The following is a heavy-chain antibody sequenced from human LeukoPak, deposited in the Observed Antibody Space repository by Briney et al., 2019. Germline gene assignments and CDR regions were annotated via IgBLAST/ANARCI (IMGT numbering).Heavy chain of an antibody. CDR3: ARDPRWLTPDCNSIGCYVNWFDL. CDR1: GYSISSGFL. D-gene: IGHD2-2*01. V-gene: IGHV4-38-2*02. J-gene: IGHJ5*02. Sequence: SETLSLTCAVSGYSISSGFLWGWIRQPPGKGLEWIGSIYRSGNTYYNPSLKSRITMSVDTSKNQFSLKLSSVTAADTAVYYCARDPRWLTPDCNSIGCYVNWFDLWGQGTLVTVSS. CDR2: IYRSGNT.